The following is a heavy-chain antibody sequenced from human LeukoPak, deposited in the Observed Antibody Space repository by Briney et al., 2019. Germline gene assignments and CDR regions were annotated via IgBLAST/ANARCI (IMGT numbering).Heavy chain of an antibody. D-gene: IGHD3-10*01. Sequence: GGSLRLSCAASGFTFDDYAMHWVRQAPGKGLEWVSGISWNSGSIGYADSVRGRFTISRDSAKNSLYLQMNSLRDEDMGLYYCAKERFGELFPDYWGQGTLVTVSS. CDR1: GFTFDDYA. CDR2: ISWNSGSI. V-gene: IGHV3-9*03. J-gene: IGHJ4*02. CDR3: AKERFGELFPDY.